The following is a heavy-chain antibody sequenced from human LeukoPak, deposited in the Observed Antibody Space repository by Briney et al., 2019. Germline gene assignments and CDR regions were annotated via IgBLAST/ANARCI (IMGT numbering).Heavy chain of an antibody. Sequence: SETLSLTCTVSGGSISSSGYYWGWIRQPPGKGLEWIGSIHYSGSTYYNPSLKSRVTISVDTSKNQFSLKLRSVTAADTAVYYCARSNYSSGFYFDYWGQGTPVTVSS. CDR3: ARSNYSSGFYFDY. J-gene: IGHJ4*02. V-gene: IGHV4-39*01. CDR1: GGSISSSGYY. CDR2: IHYSGST. D-gene: IGHD6-19*01.